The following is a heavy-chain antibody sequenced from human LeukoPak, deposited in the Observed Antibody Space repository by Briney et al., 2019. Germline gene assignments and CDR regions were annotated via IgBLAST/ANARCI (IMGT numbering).Heavy chain of an antibody. CDR3: ARDPSGGSLYYGMDV. V-gene: IGHV3-74*03. CDR2: INSDGGST. CDR1: GFTFRSSW. Sequence: GGSLRLSCAASGFTFRSSWMHWVRQAPGKGLVWVSRINSDGGSTTYADSVKGRFTISRDNAKNTLFMQMNSLRAELTAVYYCARDPSGGSLYYGMDVWGQGTTVTVSS. D-gene: IGHD5-12*01. J-gene: IGHJ6*02.